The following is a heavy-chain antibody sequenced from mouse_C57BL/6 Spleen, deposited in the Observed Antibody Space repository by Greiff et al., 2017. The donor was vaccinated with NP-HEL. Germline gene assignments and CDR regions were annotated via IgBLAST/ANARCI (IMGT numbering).Heavy chain of an antibody. Sequence: EVQVVESGGGLVKPGGSLKLSCAASGFTFSSYAMSWVRQTPEKRLEWVATISDGGSYTYYPDNVKGRFTISRDNAKNNLYLQMSHLKSEDTAMYYCAREGTYYYGSSYWFAYWGQGTLVTVSA. D-gene: IGHD1-1*01. J-gene: IGHJ3*01. CDR3: AREGTYYYGSSYWFAY. CDR2: ISDGGSYT. V-gene: IGHV5-4*01. CDR1: GFTFSSYA.